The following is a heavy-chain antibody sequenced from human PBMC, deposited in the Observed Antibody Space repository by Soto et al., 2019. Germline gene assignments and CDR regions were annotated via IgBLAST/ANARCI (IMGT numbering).Heavy chain of an antibody. CDR3: AIMGGTMVLSPRGVFDI. D-gene: IGHD3-10*01. J-gene: IGHJ3*02. CDR1: GYTLTELS. CDR2: FDPEDGET. V-gene: IGHV1-24*01. Sequence: ASVKVSCKVSGYTLTELSMHWVRQAPGKGLEWMGGFDPEDGETIYAQKFQGRVTMTEDTSTDTAYMELSSLRSEDTAVYYCAIMGGTMVLSPRGVFDIWGQGTMVIVSS.